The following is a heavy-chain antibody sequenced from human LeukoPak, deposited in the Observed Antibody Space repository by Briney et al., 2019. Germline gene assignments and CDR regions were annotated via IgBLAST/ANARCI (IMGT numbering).Heavy chain of an antibody. D-gene: IGHD1-14*01. J-gene: IGHJ5*02. CDR1: GYPFTTWE. V-gene: IGHV1-8*02. Sequence: ASVKVSCKPSGYPFTTWEINWVRQAAGQGLEWMGWVHPNGGSTAYAQKFQGRVTMTRDTSISTAYMELSGLRSDDTAVYFCARGPRNDPWGQGTLVTVSS. CDR3: ARGPRNDP. CDR2: VHPNGGST.